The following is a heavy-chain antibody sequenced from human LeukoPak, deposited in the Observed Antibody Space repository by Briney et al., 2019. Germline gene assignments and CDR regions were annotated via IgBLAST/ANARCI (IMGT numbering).Heavy chain of an antibody. CDR1: GGSVSSGSYY. Sequence: SETLSLTCTVSGGSVSSGSYYWSWIRQPPGKGLEWIGYIYYSGSTNYNPSLKSRVTISVDTSKNQFSLKLSSVTAADTAVYYCARFGEGDYYFDYWGQGTLVTVSS. D-gene: IGHD3-10*01. CDR3: ARFGEGDYYFDY. J-gene: IGHJ4*02. CDR2: IYYSGST. V-gene: IGHV4-61*01.